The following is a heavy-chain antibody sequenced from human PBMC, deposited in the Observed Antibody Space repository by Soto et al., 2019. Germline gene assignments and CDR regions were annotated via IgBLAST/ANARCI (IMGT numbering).Heavy chain of an antibody. V-gene: IGHV3-21*01. CDR3: ARGPTYYDFWSGYYHWFDP. CDR1: GFTFGSYS. Sequence: PGGSLRLSCAASGFTFGSYSMNWVRQAPGKGLEWVSSISSSSSYIYYADSVKGRFTISRDNAKNSLYLQMNSLRAEDTAVYYWARGPTYYDFWSGYYHWFDPWGQGTLVTVSS. CDR2: ISSSSSYI. J-gene: IGHJ5*02. D-gene: IGHD3-3*01.